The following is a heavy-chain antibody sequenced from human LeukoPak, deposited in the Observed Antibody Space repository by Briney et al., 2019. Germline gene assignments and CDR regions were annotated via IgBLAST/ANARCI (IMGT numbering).Heavy chain of an antibody. CDR3: AGHHPRNTVDF. V-gene: IGHV4-39*01. J-gene: IGHJ4*02. CDR1: GGSISSSDFY. Sequence: SETLSLTCDVSGGSISSSDFYWRWIRQPPGKGLEWIGSIYSSGNTFYNPSLKSRVTISLDTSKNQFSLKLSSVTAADTAVYYCAGHHPRNTVDFWGQGTLVTVSS. CDR2: IYSSGNT. D-gene: IGHD2-8*02.